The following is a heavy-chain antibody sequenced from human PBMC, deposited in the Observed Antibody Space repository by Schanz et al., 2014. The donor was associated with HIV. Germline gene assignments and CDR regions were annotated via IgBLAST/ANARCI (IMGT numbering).Heavy chain of an antibody. CDR1: GGTLISTYG. CDR2: ISAYKGNT. Sequence: QVKLVQSGAEVKRPGSTVKVSCTASGGTLISTYGFSWVRQAPGQGLEWMGWISAYKGNTNYAQKLQGRVTMTTDTSTNTAYMELRRLRSDDTAVYYCARWGRGCSGGSCYWGYYGMDVWGQGTTVTVSS. V-gene: IGHV1-18*01. J-gene: IGHJ6*02. D-gene: IGHD2-15*01. CDR3: ARWGRGCSGGSCYWGYYGMDV.